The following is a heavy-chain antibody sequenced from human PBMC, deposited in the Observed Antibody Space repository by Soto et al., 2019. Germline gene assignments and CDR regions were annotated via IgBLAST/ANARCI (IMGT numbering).Heavy chain of an antibody. Sequence: ASVKVSCKASGYTFTGYYMHWVRQAPGQGLEWMGWINPNSGGTNYAQKFQGWVTMTRDTSISTAYMELSRLRSDDTAVYYCARGSGGDYYGSGRPVARSAFDIWGQGTMVTVSS. V-gene: IGHV1-2*04. CDR1: GYTFTGYY. J-gene: IGHJ3*02. CDR2: INPNSGGT. D-gene: IGHD3-10*01. CDR3: ARGSGGDYYGSGRPVARSAFDI.